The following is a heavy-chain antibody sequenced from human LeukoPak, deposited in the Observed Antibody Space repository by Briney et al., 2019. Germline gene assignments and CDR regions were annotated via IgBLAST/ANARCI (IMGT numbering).Heavy chain of an antibody. CDR1: GGSFSGSY. J-gene: IGHJ5*02. D-gene: IGHD3-9*01. Sequence: PSETLSLTCAVYGGSFSGSYWSWIRQPPGKGLEWIGEINHSGSTNYNPSPKSRVTISVDTSKNQFSLRLTSVTAADTAVFYCARESGYYDVLTGYYNQNWFDPWGQGTLVTVSS. CDR3: ARESGYYDVLTGYYNQNWFDP. V-gene: IGHV4-34*01. CDR2: INHSGST.